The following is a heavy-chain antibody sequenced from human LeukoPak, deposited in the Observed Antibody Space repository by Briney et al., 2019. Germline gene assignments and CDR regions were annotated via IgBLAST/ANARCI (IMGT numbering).Heavy chain of an antibody. Sequence: PGGSLRLSCAASGFTFSGYAMSWVRQTPGKGLEWVSATSARGGDTYYADSVKGRFTISRDNSKNTVYLQMNSLRAEDTALYYCAKYFTFYGDSRGYYFDFWGRGTLVTVSS. J-gene: IGHJ4*02. D-gene: IGHD4-17*01. CDR2: TSARGGDT. V-gene: IGHV3-23*01. CDR1: GFTFSGYA. CDR3: AKYFTFYGDSRGYYFDF.